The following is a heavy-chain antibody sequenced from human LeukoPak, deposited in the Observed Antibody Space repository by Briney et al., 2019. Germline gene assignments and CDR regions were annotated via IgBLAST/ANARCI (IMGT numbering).Heavy chain of an antibody. D-gene: IGHD3-22*01. CDR3: AKDLYYDSSGYYIVSAFDI. V-gene: IGHV3-23*01. CDR2: ISGSGGST. J-gene: IGHJ3*02. Sequence: PGGSLRLSCAASGFTFSSYAMSWVRQAPGKGLEWVSAISGSGGSTYYADSVKGRFTISRDNSKNTLYLQKNSLRAEDTAVYYCAKDLYYDSSGYYIVSAFDIWGQGTMVTVSS. CDR1: GFTFSSYA.